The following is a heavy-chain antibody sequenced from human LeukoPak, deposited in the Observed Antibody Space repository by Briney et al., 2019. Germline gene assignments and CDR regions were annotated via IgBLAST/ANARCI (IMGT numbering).Heavy chain of an antibody. CDR1: GFTFSTYD. D-gene: IGHD1-1*01. V-gene: IGHV3-30*02. Sequence: GGPLRLSCVTSGFTFSTYDIQWVRQAPGKGLEWVGFIRYDGSNKYYADSVKGRFTISRDNSKNTLYLQMNSLRPEDTAVYYCAKGRLLDDYWGQGTLVTVSS. J-gene: IGHJ4*02. CDR3: AKGRLLDDY. CDR2: IRYDGSNK.